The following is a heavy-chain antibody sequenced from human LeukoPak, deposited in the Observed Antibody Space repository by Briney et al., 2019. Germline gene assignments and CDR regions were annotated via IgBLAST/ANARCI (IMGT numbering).Heavy chain of an antibody. CDR1: GGTFSSYA. Sequence: GASVKVSCKASGGTFSSYAISWVRQAPGQGLEWMGGIIPIFGTANYAQKFQGRVTITADESTSTACMELSSLRSEDTAVYYCARELWFGELFGFYYYGMDVWGQGTTVTVSS. D-gene: IGHD3-10*01. CDR2: IIPIFGTA. J-gene: IGHJ6*02. V-gene: IGHV1-69*01. CDR3: ARELWFGELFGFYYYGMDV.